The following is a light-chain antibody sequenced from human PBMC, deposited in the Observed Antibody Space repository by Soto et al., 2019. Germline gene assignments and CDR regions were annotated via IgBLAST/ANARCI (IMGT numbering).Light chain of an antibody. CDR2: DAY. J-gene: IGKJ1*01. CDR3: QQYNSYRT. Sequence: DIQMTQSPSTLSASVGDRVTITCRASQSISSWLAWYQQKPGKAPKLLIYDAYSLESGVPSRFSGSGSGTEFTLTISSLQPDDFATYYCQQYNSYRTFGQGTKVEIK. CDR1: QSISSW. V-gene: IGKV1-5*01.